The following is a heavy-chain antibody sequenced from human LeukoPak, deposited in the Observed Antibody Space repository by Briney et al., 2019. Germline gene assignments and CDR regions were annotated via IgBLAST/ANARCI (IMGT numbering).Heavy chain of an antibody. Sequence: PSETLSLTCAVYGGSFSGYYWSWIRQPPGKGLEWIGEINHSGSTSYNPSLKSRVTISVDTSKNQFSLKLSSVTAADTAVYYCASRIAAARPNWFDPWGQGTLVTVSS. D-gene: IGHD6-13*01. CDR1: GGSFSGYY. V-gene: IGHV4-34*01. CDR2: INHSGST. CDR3: ASRIAAARPNWFDP. J-gene: IGHJ5*02.